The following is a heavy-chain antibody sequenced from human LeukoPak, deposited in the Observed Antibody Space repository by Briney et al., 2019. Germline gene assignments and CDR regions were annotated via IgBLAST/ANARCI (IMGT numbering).Heavy chain of an antibody. CDR3: ARGGYSYGGSNWFDP. D-gene: IGHD5-18*01. J-gene: IGHJ5*02. Sequence: PSETLSLTCAVYGGSFSGYYWSWTRQPPGKGLEWIGEINHSGSTNYNPSLKSRVTISVDTSKNQFSLKLSSVTAADTAVYYCARGGYSYGGSNWFDPWGQGTLVTVSS. V-gene: IGHV4-34*01. CDR2: INHSGST. CDR1: GGSFSGYY.